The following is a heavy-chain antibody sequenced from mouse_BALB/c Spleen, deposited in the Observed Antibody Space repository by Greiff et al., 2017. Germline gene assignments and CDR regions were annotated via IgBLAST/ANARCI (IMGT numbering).Heavy chain of an antibody. CDR3: ARNYRYAMDY. J-gene: IGHJ4*01. CDR1: GFNITDTY. CDR2: IDPANGNT. Sequence: EVHLVESGAELVKPGASVKLSCTASGFNITDTYMHWVKQRPEQGLEWIGRIDPANGNTKYDPKFQGKATITADTSANTAYLQLSSLTSEDTAVYYCARNYRYAMDYWGQGTSVTVSS. V-gene: IGHV14-3*02. D-gene: IGHD2-1*01.